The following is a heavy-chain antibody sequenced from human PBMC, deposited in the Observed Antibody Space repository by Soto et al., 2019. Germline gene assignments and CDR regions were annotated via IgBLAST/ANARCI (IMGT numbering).Heavy chain of an antibody. J-gene: IGHJ3*02. D-gene: IGHD6-19*01. Sequence: QITLKESGPTLVKPTQTLTLTCTFSGFSLSTSGVGVGWIRQPPGKALEWLALIYWDDDKRYSPSLKSRLTNTKDTSKNQVVLTMTNMDPVDTATYYCAHSKTLQWLISAFDIWGQGTMVTVSS. V-gene: IGHV2-5*02. CDR1: GFSLSTSGVG. CDR2: IYWDDDK. CDR3: AHSKTLQWLISAFDI.